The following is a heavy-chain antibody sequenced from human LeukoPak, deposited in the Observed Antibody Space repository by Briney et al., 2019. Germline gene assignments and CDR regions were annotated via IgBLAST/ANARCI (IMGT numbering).Heavy chain of an antibody. CDR3: VRDASGYS. D-gene: IGHD2-15*01. J-gene: IGHJ4*02. CDR2: ISSSGSTV. V-gene: IGHV3-48*01. Sequence: GGSLRLSCVASGFTFSNYGMTWVRQAPGKGLECVSYISSSGSTVYYADSVRGRFTISRDNARNSLYLQMDSLRAEDTAVYFCVRDASGYSWGQGTLVTVSS. CDR1: GFTFSNYG.